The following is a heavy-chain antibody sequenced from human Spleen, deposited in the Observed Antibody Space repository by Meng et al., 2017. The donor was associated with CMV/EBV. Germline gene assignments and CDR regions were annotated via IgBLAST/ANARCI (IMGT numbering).Heavy chain of an antibody. CDR2: ISSSSSFI. D-gene: IGHD6-25*01. Sequence: GGSLRLSCAASGFTFSNYGMHWVRQAPGKGLEWVSSISSSSSFIYYADSVKGRFTISRDNAENSLSLQMNGLRAEDTAVYYCARESSGSFVLDVWGQGTTVTV. V-gene: IGHV3-21*06. CDR3: ARESSGSFVLDV. CDR1: GFTFSNYG. J-gene: IGHJ6*02.